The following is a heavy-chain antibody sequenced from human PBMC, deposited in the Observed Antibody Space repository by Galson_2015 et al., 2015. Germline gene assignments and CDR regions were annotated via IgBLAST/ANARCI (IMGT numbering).Heavy chain of an antibody. CDR3: AHNNYYTGWYFDV. Sequence: PALVTPTQPLTVPCTFSGFSLSASGMGVGWIRQPPGKALEWLALISWDDDKRYSPSLESRLTITKGTSKNQVVLTLTNVDPVDTATYFCAHNNYYTGWYFDVWGQGTLVTVSS. D-gene: IGHD2-15*01. CDR1: GFSLSASGMG. CDR2: ISWDDDK. V-gene: IGHV2-5*02. J-gene: IGHJ4*02.